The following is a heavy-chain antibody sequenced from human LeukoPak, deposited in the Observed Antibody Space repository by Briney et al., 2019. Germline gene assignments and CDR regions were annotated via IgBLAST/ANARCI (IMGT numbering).Heavy chain of an antibody. Sequence: GGSLRLSCAASGFTFSTYAVNWVRQAPGKGLEWVSAITGSGGATYYADSVKGRFTISRDNSKNSLYLQMNSLRAEDTALYYCAKDIAPIGYCSSTSCYYYYGMDVWGQGTTVTVSS. CDR3: AKDIAPIGYCSSTSCYYYYGMDV. CDR1: GFTFSTYA. J-gene: IGHJ6*02. D-gene: IGHD2-2*01. CDR2: ITGSGGAT. V-gene: IGHV3-23*01.